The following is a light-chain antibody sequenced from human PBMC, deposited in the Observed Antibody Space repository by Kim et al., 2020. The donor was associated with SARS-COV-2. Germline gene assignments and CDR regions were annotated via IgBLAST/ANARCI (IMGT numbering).Light chain of an antibody. V-gene: IGKV3-11*01. J-gene: IGKJ4*01. CDR3: QQRSKWPPLT. CDR2: DAS. Sequence: SPGERATLSCRASQSVSSYLACYQQKLGQAPSLLIYDASNRATGIPARFSGSGSATDFTLTISTLEPEDFAVYFCQQRSKWPPLTFGGGTKVDIK. CDR1: QSVSSY.